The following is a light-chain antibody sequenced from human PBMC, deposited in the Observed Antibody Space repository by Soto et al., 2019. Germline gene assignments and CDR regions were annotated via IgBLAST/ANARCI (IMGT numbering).Light chain of an antibody. J-gene: IGLJ1*01. V-gene: IGLV2-14*01. CDR2: QLN. CDR3: FSFTSTSTPM. CDR1: SSDIGAYDH. Sequence: SELTQPASLSRSPGQSITMSSTGTSSDIGAYDHFSWLQQHPGKPTKRMTSQLNNRPSRRSRRISGSKSGDTAYRPIFGVQVDVEAEYFCFSFTSTSTPMFGTGTKVKVL.